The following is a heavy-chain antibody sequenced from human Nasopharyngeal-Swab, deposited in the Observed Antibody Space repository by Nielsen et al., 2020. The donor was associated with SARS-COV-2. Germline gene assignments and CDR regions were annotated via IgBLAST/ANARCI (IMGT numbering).Heavy chain of an antibody. V-gene: IGHV3-21*01. CDR2: ISSSSSYI. CDR1: GFTFSSYS. D-gene: IGHD3-3*01. J-gene: IGHJ6*02. CDR3: ASSPGDTIFGVVITNYYYYYGMDV. Sequence: GGSLRLSCAASGFTFSSYSMNWVRQAPGKGLEWVSSISSSSSYIYYADSVKGRFTISRDNAKNSLYLQMNSLRAEDTAVYYCASSPGDTIFGVVITNYYYYYGMDVWAKGPRSPSP.